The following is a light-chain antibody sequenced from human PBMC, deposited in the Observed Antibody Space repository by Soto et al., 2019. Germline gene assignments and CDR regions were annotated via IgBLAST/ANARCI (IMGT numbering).Light chain of an antibody. J-gene: IGLJ1*01. CDR1: SSNIGSVHD. CDR3: QSYDSSLSGSEV. Sequence: QSVLTQPPSVSGAPGQRVTISCTGSSSNIGSVHDVHWYQQLPGTAPKLLIYGNGNRPSGVPDRFSGSKSGTSASLAITGLQAEDEADYYCQSYDSSLSGSEVFGTGTKVTV. CDR2: GNG. V-gene: IGLV1-40*01.